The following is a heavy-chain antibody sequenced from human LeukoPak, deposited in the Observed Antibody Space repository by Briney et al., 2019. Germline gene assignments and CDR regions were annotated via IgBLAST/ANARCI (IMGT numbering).Heavy chain of an antibody. Sequence: GASVKVSCKASGYTFTSYYMHWARQAPGQGLEWMGIINPSGGSTSYAQKFQGRVTMTRDTSTSTVYMELSSLRSEDTAVYYCAREGGAAYYYDSSPGLDYWGQGTLVTVSS. CDR1: GYTFTSYY. J-gene: IGHJ4*02. V-gene: IGHV1-46*01. CDR2: INPSGGST. D-gene: IGHD3-22*01. CDR3: AREGGAAYYYDSSPGLDY.